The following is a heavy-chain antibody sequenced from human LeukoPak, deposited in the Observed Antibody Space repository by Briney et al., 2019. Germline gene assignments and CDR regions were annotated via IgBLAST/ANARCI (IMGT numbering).Heavy chain of an antibody. J-gene: IGHJ4*02. D-gene: IGHD1-26*01. V-gene: IGHV1-2*02. CDR2: INPNSGGT. Sequence: GASVKVSCKASGYTFTGYYMHWVRQAPGQGLEWMGWINPNSGGTNYAQKFQGRVTMTRDTSISTAYMELSRLRSDDTAVYYCARVSPESGAARVTEFDYWGQGTLVTVSS. CDR3: ARVSPESGAARVTEFDY. CDR1: GYTFTGYY.